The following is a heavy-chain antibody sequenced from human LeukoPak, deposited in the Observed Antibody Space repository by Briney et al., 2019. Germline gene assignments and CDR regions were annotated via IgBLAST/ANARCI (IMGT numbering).Heavy chain of an antibody. J-gene: IGHJ4*02. CDR3: AKDGGLMVRGVITYFDY. V-gene: IGHV3-23*01. Sequence: GGSLRLSCAASGFTFSSYAMSWARQAPGKGLEWVSAISGSGGSTYYADSVKGRFTISRDNSKNTLYLQMNSLRAEDTAVYYCAKDGGLMVRGVITYFDYWGQGTLVTVSS. CDR1: GFTFSSYA. D-gene: IGHD3-10*01. CDR2: ISGSGGST.